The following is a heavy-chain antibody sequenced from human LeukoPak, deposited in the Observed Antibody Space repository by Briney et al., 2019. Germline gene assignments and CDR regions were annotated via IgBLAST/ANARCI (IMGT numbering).Heavy chain of an antibody. CDR3: AKAYYDFWSGSTNWFDP. D-gene: IGHD3-3*01. CDR2: IRSKANSYAT. V-gene: IGHV3-73*01. Sequence: GGSLRLSCAASGFTFSGSAMHWVRQASGKGLEWVGRIRSKANSYATAYAASVKGRFTISRDDSKNTAYLQMNSLRAEDTAVYYCAKAYYDFWSGSTNWFDPWGQGTLVTVSS. CDR1: GFTFSGSA. J-gene: IGHJ5*02.